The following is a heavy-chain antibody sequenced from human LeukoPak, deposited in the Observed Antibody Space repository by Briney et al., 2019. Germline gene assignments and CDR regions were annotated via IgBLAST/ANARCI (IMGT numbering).Heavy chain of an antibody. J-gene: IGHJ4*02. Sequence: GGSLRLSCAASGFTFSDYIMNWVRQAPGKGLEWVASISRNSTYIHYADSVKGRFTISRDNARNSLFRQMNSLRAEDTAIYYCARDEGYYFDSWGQGTQVTVSS. CDR3: ARDEGYYFDS. CDR1: GFTFSDYI. V-gene: IGHV3-21*01. CDR2: ISRNSTYI.